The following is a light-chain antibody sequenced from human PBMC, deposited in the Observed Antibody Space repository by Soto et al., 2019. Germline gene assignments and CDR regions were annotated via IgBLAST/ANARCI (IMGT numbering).Light chain of an antibody. V-gene: IGLV2-14*01. Sequence: QSALTQPASVSGSPGQSITISCTGTSSDVGGYGYVSWYQHHPGKAPKLIIYEVNNRPSGVSHRFSGSKSGNTASLTISGLQAEDEADYYCSSYTDRKNLVFGTGTKLTVL. CDR1: SSDVGGYGY. J-gene: IGLJ1*01. CDR2: EVN. CDR3: SSYTDRKNLV.